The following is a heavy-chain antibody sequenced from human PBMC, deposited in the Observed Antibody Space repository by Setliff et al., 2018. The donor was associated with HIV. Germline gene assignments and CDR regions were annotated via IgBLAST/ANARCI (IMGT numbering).Heavy chain of an antibody. V-gene: IGHV4-4*02. CDR1: GDSISSIYW. Sequence: ASETLSLTCAVSGDSISSIYWWGWVRQPPGKGLQWIGEIYHSGITNYSPSLKSRVIISVDQSKNQFSLKLSSVTAADTAVYYCARTLYDDYAFDYWGQGALVTVSS. CDR2: IYHSGIT. J-gene: IGHJ4*02. D-gene: IGHD4-17*01. CDR3: ARTLYDDYAFDY.